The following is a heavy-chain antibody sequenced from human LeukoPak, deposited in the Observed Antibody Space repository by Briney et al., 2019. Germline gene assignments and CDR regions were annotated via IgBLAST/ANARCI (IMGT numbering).Heavy chain of an antibody. Sequence: GASVKVSCKASGYTFTSYDINWVRQATGQGLEWMGWMNPNSGNTGYAQKFQGRVTMSRNTSISTAYMELSSLRSEDTAVYYCAQGGELLHNWFDPWGQGTLVTVSS. CDR2: MNPNSGNT. J-gene: IGHJ5*02. CDR3: AQGGELLHNWFDP. V-gene: IGHV1-8*01. CDR1: GYTFTSYD. D-gene: IGHD1-26*01.